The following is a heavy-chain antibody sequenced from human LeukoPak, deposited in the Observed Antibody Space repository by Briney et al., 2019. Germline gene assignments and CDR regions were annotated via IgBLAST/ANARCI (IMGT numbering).Heavy chain of an antibody. CDR3: ARGVGEFIYYHYYYMDV. Sequence: PSETLSLTCTVSGGSISSSSYYWGWIRQPPGKGLEWIGSIYYSGSTYYNPSLKSRVTISVDTSKNQFSLKLSSVTAADTALYYCARGVGEFIYYHYYYMDVWGKGTTVTISS. J-gene: IGHJ6*03. V-gene: IGHV4-39*01. CDR2: IYYSGST. CDR1: GGSISSSSYY. D-gene: IGHD3-10*01.